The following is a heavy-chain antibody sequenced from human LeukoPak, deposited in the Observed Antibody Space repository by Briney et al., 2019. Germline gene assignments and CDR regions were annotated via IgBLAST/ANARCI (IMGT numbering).Heavy chain of an antibody. CDR2: IYTSGST. CDR3: AREAAAGTFYFDH. V-gene: IGHV4-4*07. J-gene: IGHJ4*02. Sequence: SETLSLTCIVSGDSISNYYWSWIRQPAGKGLEWIGRIYTSGSTNYNPSLKSRVTMSVDTSKNQFSLKLSSVTAADTAVYYCAREAAAGTFYFDHWGQGTLVTVSS. D-gene: IGHD6-13*01. CDR1: GDSISNYY.